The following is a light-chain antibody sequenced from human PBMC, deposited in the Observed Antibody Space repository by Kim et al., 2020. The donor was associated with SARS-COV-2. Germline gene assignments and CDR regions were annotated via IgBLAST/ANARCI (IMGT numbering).Light chain of an antibody. CDR3: QAWDSSTYV. Sequence: SYELTQPPSVSVSPGQTASITCSVDKLGDKYACWYQQKPGQSPVLVIYQDSKRPSGIPERFSGSNSGNTATLTISETQAMDEADYYCQAWDSSTYVFGTG. CDR2: QDS. V-gene: IGLV3-1*01. J-gene: IGLJ1*01. CDR1: KLGDKY.